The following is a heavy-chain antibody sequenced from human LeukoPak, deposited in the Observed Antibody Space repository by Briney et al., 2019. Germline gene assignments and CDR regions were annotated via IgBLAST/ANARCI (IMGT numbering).Heavy chain of an antibody. CDR1: GYSFTSYW. D-gene: IGHD4-17*01. J-gene: IGHJ3*02. CDR3: ARRTTVTCDAFDI. CDR2: IYPGDSDT. V-gene: IGHV5-51*01. Sequence: GESLKISYKGSGYSFTSYWIGWVRQMPRKGLEWIGIIYPGDSDTRYSPSFQGQVTISADKSISTAYLQWSSLKASDTAMYYCARRTTVTCDAFDIWGQGTMVTVSS.